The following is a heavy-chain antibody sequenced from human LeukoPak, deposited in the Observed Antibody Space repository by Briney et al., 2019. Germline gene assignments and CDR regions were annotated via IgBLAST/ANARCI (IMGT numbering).Heavy chain of an antibody. CDR3: AKWGDYDILTGYYDSDH. CDR1: GFIFSNYA. Sequence: HAGASLRLSCAASGFIFSNYAMSWVRQAPGKGLEWVSAIGGRDSGTYCADSVRGRFTVSRDDPKNTLYLQMSTLRAEDTAVYYCAKWGDYDILTGYYDSDHWGQGTLVTVSS. CDR2: IGGRDSGT. V-gene: IGHV3-23*01. D-gene: IGHD3-9*01. J-gene: IGHJ5*02.